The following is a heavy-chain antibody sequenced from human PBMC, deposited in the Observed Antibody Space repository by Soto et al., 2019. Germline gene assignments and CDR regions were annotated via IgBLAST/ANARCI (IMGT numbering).Heavy chain of an antibody. CDR1: GFTFSSYA. V-gene: IGHV3-30-3*01. CDR2: ISYDGSNK. D-gene: IGHD2-21*02. J-gene: IGHJ6*02. Sequence: GGSLRLSCAASGFTFSSYAMHWVRQAPGKGLEWVAVISYDGSNKYYADSVKGRFTISRDNSKNTLCLQMNSLRAEDTAVYYCARDPAYCGGDCYSHYYYGMDVWGQGTTVTVSS. CDR3: ARDPAYCGGDCYSHYYYGMDV.